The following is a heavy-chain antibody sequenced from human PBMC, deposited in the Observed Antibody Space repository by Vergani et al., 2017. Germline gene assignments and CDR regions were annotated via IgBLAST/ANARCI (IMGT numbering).Heavy chain of an antibody. CDR2: INPNSGGT. V-gene: IGHV1-18*04. Sequence: QVQLVQSGAEVKKPGASVKVSCKASGYTFTSYGISWVRQAPGQGLEWMGWINPNSGGTNYAQKFQGRVTMTRDTSTSTVYMELSSLRSEDTAVYYCARDLYYYDSSGRDGMDVWGQGTTVTVSS. CDR3: ARDLYYYDSSGRDGMDV. D-gene: IGHD3-22*01. CDR1: GYTFTSYG. J-gene: IGHJ6*02.